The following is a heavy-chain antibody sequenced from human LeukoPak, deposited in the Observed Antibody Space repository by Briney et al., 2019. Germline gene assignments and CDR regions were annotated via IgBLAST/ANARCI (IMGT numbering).Heavy chain of an antibody. Sequence: VQPGGSLRLSCAASGVIISSYAMSWVRQAPGKGLEWVSAINGRGDNTYYADFVKGRFTISRDNSKSTVYLQMNSLRTEDTAVYYCAKDRVSPGFNWFDPWGQGTLVTVS. CDR3: AKDRVSPGFNWFDP. CDR2: INGRGDNT. CDR1: GVIISSYA. D-gene: IGHD2/OR15-2a*01. V-gene: IGHV3-23*01. J-gene: IGHJ5*02.